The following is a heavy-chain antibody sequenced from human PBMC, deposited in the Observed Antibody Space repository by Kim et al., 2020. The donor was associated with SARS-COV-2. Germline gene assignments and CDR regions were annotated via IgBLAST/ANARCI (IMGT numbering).Heavy chain of an antibody. CDR2: GNGNT. Sequence: GNGNTKYSKKFQGRVTITRDTSASTAYMELSSLRSEDTAVYYCARRGGDYWGQGTLVTVSS. CDR3: ARRGGDY. D-gene: IGHD3-16*01. V-gene: IGHV1-3*01. J-gene: IGHJ4*02.